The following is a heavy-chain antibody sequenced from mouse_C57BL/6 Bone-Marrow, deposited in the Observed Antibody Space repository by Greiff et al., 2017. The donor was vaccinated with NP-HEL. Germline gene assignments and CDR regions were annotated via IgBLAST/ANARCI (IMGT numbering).Heavy chain of an antibody. CDR1: EYEFPSHD. J-gene: IGHJ3*01. CDR3: ARHEGRGPWFAY. V-gene: IGHV5-2*01. Sequence: EVKVVESGGGLVQPGESLKLSCESNEYEFPSHDMSWVRKTPEKRLELVAAINSDGGSTYYPDTMERRFIISRDNTKKTLYLQMSSLRSEDTALYYGARHEGRGPWFAYWGQGTLVTVSA. D-gene: IGHD1-1*01. CDR2: INSDGGST.